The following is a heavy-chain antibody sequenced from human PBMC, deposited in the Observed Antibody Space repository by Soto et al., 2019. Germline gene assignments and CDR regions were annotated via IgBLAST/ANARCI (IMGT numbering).Heavy chain of an antibody. V-gene: IGHV3-23*01. CDR3: AKGIPDTGGYYYYSMDV. D-gene: IGHD5-18*01. J-gene: IGHJ6*02. CDR2: ISGSGGIT. CDR1: GVTFSSYA. Sequence: EVKLLDSGGGLVQTGWSLRLSCAASGVTFSSYAMGWVRQAPGKGLDWVSVISGSGGITYSADSGKGRFTISRDNSKNILYPRMNSLRAEDTAVYYCAKGIPDTGGYYYYSMDVWGQGTSVPVPS.